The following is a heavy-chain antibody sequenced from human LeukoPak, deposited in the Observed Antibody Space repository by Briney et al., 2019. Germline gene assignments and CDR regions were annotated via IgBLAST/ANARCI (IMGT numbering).Heavy chain of an antibody. CDR2: IKQDGSAE. J-gene: IGHJ5*02. V-gene: IGHV3-7*01. D-gene: IGHD2-21*01. Sequence: QAGRSLRLSCAASGFPVSDYWMSWVRQPPGKGREWVANIKQDGSAEYYVGSVKGRFTISRTNAKNSLYLQMNSLTVDDTAVYYCARDRRPSIYGGLDSWGQGSLVTVSS. CDR1: GFPVSDYW. CDR3: ARDRRPSIYGGLDS.